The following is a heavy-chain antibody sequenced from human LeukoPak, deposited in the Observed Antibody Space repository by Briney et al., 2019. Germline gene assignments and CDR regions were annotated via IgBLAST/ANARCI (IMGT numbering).Heavy chain of an antibody. V-gene: IGHV3-7*01. D-gene: IGHD6-19*01. CDR3: AKDLRGIAVAED. CDR1: GFTFSSYW. CDR2: INHNGNVN. Sequence: GGSLRLSCAASGFTFSSYWMNWVRQAPGKGLEWVASINHNGNVNYYVDSVKGRFTISRDNSKNTLYLQMNSLRAEDTAVYYCAKDLRGIAVAEDWGQGTLVTVSS. J-gene: IGHJ4*02.